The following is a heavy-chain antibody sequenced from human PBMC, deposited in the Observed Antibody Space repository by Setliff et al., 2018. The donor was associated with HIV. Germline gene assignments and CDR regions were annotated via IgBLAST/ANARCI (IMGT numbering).Heavy chain of an antibody. J-gene: IGHJ3*02. D-gene: IGHD3-10*01. V-gene: IGHV4-31*01. Sequence: SETLSLTCTVSGGSISSGGYYWSWIRQLPGKGLEWIGYIYYSGSTYYNPSLKSPVSMSVDTSKNQFSLNVSSVTAADTAVYYCARASAERSSVRGLGIAFEIWGHGTMVTVSS. CDR2: IYYSGST. CDR1: GGSISSGGYY. CDR3: ARASAERSSVRGLGIAFEI.